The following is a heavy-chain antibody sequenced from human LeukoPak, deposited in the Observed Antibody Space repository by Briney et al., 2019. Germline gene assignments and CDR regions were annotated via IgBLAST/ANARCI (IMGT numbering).Heavy chain of an antibody. CDR1: GFTFSSYG. J-gene: IGHJ6*02. CDR3: ARALYYYDSRGSYYYYYYGMDV. V-gene: IGHV3-33*01. CDR2: IWYDGSNK. D-gene: IGHD3-22*01. Sequence: GGSLRLSCAASGFTFSSYGMHWVRQAPGKGLEWVAVIWYDGSNKYYADSVKGRFTISRDNSKNTLYLQMNSLRAEDTAVYYCARALYYYDSRGSYYYYYYGMDVWGQGTTVTVSS.